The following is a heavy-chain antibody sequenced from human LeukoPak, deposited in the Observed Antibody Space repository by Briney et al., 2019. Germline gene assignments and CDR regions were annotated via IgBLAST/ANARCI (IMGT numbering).Heavy chain of an antibody. CDR1: GFTFSNYN. CDR2: ISSSSSYI. D-gene: IGHD3-10*01. V-gene: IGHV3-21*04. CDR3: AKDTAGAWLSENYFDY. Sequence: GGSLRLSCAASGFTFSNYNMNWVRQAPGKGLEWVSSISSSSSYIYYADSVKGRFTISRDNAKNSLYLQMNSLRAEDTALYYCAKDTAGAWLSENYFDYWGQGTLVTVSS. J-gene: IGHJ4*02.